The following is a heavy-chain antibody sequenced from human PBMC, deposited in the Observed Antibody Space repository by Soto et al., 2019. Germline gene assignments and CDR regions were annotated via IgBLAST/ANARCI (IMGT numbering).Heavy chain of an antibody. Sequence: EVQLVESGGGLVQPGGSLRLSCAASGFTFRNYDMHWVRQGTGKGLEWVSGISAAGDQDYADSVEGRFTISRENAQNSFFLQMNSLRVGDTAVYYCARTDRDFYGLDVWGHGTMVIVSS. J-gene: IGHJ6*02. CDR2: ISAAGDQ. CDR1: GFTFRNYD. CDR3: ARTDRDFYGLDV. V-gene: IGHV3-13*05.